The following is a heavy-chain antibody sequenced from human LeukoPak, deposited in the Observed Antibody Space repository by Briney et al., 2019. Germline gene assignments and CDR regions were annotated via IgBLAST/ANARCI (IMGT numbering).Heavy chain of an antibody. CDR3: ASVAGPFDC. CDR2: ICYSGST. V-gene: IGHV4-59*01. CDR1: GGSISSNC. J-gene: IGHJ4*02. Sequence: PSETLSLTCTVSGGSISSNCWSWIRQPPGKGLEWIAYICYSGSTNYNPSLKSRVTISVDTSKNQFSLKLSSVTAADTAVYYCASVAGPFDCWGQGTLVTVSS. D-gene: IGHD6-19*01.